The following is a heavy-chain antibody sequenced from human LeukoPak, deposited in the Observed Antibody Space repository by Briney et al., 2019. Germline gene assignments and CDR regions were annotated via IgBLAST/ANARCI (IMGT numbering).Heavy chain of an antibody. CDR1: GGSISSGDYY. CDR2: IYYSGST. Sequence: PSETLSLTCTVSGGSISSGDYYWSWIRQSPGKGLEWIGYIYYSGSTYYNPSLKSRVTLSIDPSKNHFSLKLSSVTAADTAVYYCARGAPYSSGWLAGYWGQGTLVTVSS. CDR3: ARGAPYSSGWLAGY. V-gene: IGHV4-30-4*01. J-gene: IGHJ4*02. D-gene: IGHD6-19*01.